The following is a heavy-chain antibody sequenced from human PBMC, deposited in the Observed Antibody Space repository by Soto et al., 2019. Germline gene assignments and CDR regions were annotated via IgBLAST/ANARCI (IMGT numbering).Heavy chain of an antibody. V-gene: IGHV3-23*01. CDR2: ISGSGATI. Sequence: EVQLLESGGGLVQPGGSLRLSCAASGFTFSSYAMNWVRQAPGKGLEWVSGISGSGATIYYADSVKGRFTISRDNPKDTLDLQLNSLRAEATAVYFCAKGMTSSDYWGQGTQVTVAS. D-gene: IGHD2-8*01. J-gene: IGHJ4*02. CDR3: AKGMTSSDY. CDR1: GFTFSSYA.